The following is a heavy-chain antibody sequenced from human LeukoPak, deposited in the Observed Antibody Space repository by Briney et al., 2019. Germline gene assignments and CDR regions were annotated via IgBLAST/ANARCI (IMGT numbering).Heavy chain of an antibody. CDR2: ISAYNGNT. V-gene: IGHV1-18*01. CDR3: ARQGDYPVYYYYMDV. CDR1: GYTFTSYG. Sequence: ASVKVSCKASGYTFTSYGISWVRQAPGQGLEWMGWISAYNGNTNYAQKLQGRVTITADKSTSTAYMELSSLRSEDTAVYYCARQGDYPVYYYYMDVWGKGTTVTASS. J-gene: IGHJ6*03. D-gene: IGHD4-17*01.